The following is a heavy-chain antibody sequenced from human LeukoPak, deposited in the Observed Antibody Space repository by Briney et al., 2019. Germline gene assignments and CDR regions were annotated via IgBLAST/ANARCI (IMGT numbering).Heavy chain of an antibody. Sequence: ASVKVSCKASGYTFTGYYMHWVRQAPGQGLEWMGWINPNSGGTNYAQKFQGRVTMTRDTSISTAYMELSRLRSDDTAVYYCARYFNRYRIAARQGAFDIWGQGTMVTVSS. J-gene: IGHJ3*02. D-gene: IGHD6-6*01. CDR3: ARYFNRYRIAARQGAFDI. V-gene: IGHV1-2*02. CDR1: GYTFTGYY. CDR2: INPNSGGT.